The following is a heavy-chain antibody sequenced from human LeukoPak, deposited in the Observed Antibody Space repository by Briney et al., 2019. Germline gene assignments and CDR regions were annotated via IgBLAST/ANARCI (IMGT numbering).Heavy chain of an antibody. Sequence: GGSLRLSCAASGFTFSDYDMYWVRQATGKGLEWVSSIGTAGDTYYTGSVKGRFTISRENAKNSLYLQMNSLRAGDTAVYYCARVAKERVGGVYYFDYWGQGTLVTVSS. D-gene: IGHD1-1*01. CDR1: GFTFSDYD. J-gene: IGHJ4*02. CDR3: ARVAKERVGGVYYFDY. V-gene: IGHV3-13*01. CDR2: IGTAGDT.